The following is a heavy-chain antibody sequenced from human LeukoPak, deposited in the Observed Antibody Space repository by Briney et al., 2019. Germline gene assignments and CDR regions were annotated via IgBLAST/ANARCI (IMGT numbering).Heavy chain of an antibody. Sequence: ASVKVSCKASGYTFTSYAMHWVRQAPGQRLEWMGWINAGNGNTKYSQKFQGRVTITADESTSTAYMELSSLRSEDTAVYYCARGDGYNNFGYWGQGTLVTVSS. CDR1: GYTFTSYA. CDR2: INAGNGNT. J-gene: IGHJ4*02. D-gene: IGHD5-24*01. CDR3: ARGDGYNNFGY. V-gene: IGHV1-3*01.